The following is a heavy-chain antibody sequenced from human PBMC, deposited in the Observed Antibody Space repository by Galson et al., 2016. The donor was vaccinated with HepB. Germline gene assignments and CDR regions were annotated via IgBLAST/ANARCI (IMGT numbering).Heavy chain of an antibody. CDR2: VTATSVYI. CDR1: GFTFNDYS. J-gene: IGHJ2*01. D-gene: IGHD4-17*01. CDR3: ARAAYGDYEGWYFDL. Sequence: SLRLSCAASGFTFNDYSMHRVRQAPGKGLAWVSSVTATSVYICYVDSVKGRFTISRDNAKNSLYLQMNSLRAEDTAVYYCARAAYGDYEGWYFDLWGRGTLVTVSS. V-gene: IGHV3-21*06.